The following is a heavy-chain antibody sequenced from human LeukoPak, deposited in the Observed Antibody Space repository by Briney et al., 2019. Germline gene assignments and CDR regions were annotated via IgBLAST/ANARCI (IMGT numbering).Heavy chain of an antibody. V-gene: IGHV1-24*01. CDR2: FDPEDGET. D-gene: IGHD3-22*01. CDR1: GYTLTELS. J-gene: IGHJ3*02. Sequence: GASVKVSCKVSGYTLTELSMHWVRQAPGKGLEWMGGFDPEDGETIYAQKFQGRVTMTEDTSTDTAYMELSSLRSEDTAVYYCATLAPRFYYDSSGRDAFDIWGQGTMVTVSS. CDR3: ATLAPRFYYDSSGRDAFDI.